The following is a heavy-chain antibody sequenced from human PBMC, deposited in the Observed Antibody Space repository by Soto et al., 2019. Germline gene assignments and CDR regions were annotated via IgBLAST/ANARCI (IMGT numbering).Heavy chain of an antibody. V-gene: IGHV3-30-3*01. CDR1: GFTFSSYA. CDR2: ISYDGSNK. J-gene: IGHJ6*04. Sequence: GGSLRLSCAASGFTFSSYAMHWVRQAPGKGLEWVAVISYDGSNKYYADSVRGRFTISRDNSKNTLYLQMNSLRAEDTAVYYCARDLESSSNYYYFGMDGWGKGTTVTVAS. D-gene: IGHD6-13*01. CDR3: ARDLESSSNYYYFGMDG.